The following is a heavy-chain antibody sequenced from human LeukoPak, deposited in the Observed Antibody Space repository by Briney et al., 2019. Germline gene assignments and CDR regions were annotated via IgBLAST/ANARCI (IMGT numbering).Heavy chain of an antibody. D-gene: IGHD3-3*01. CDR3: AREERITIFGVARSRWFDP. CDR2: IYYSGST. V-gene: IGHV4-39*07. J-gene: IGHJ5*02. CDR1: GGSISSSSYY. Sequence: SETLSLTCTVSGGSISSSSYYWGWIRQPPGKGLEWIGSIYYSGSTNYNPSLKSRVTISVDTSKNQFSLKLSSVTAADTAVYYCAREERITIFGVARSRWFDPWGQGTLVTVSS.